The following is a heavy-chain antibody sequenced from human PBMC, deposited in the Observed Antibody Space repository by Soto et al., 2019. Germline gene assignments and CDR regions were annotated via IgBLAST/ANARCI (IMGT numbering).Heavy chain of an antibody. CDR1: GFTFSDYY. CDR2: ISSSSSYT. CDR3: ARAGVTGYAPGDY. D-gene: IGHD2-2*01. V-gene: IGHV3-11*06. J-gene: IGHJ4*02. Sequence: QVQLVESGGGLVKPGGSLRLFCAASGFTFSDYYMSWIRQAPGKGLEWVSYISSSSSYTNYADSVKGRFTISRDNAKNSLYLQMNSLRAEDTAVYYCARAGVTGYAPGDYWGQGTLVTVSS.